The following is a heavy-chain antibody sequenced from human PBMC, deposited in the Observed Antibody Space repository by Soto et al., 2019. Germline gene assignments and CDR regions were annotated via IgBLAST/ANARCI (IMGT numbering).Heavy chain of an antibody. CDR3: ARDLSSITMIENPHDY. D-gene: IGHD3-22*01. Sequence: GGSLRLSCAASGFTFSSYAMHWVRQAPGKGLEWVAVISYDGSNKYYADSVKGRFTISRDNSKNTLYLQMNSLRAEDTAVYYCARDLSSITMIENPHDYWGQGTLVTVSS. V-gene: IGHV3-30-3*01. CDR1: GFTFSSYA. CDR2: ISYDGSNK. J-gene: IGHJ4*02.